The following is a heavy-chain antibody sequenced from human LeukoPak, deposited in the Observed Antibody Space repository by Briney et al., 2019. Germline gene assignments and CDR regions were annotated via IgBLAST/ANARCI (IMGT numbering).Heavy chain of an antibody. CDR3: AKARQIYYYYYGMDV. J-gene: IGHJ6*02. CDR1: GFTFSSYA. V-gene: IGHV3-23*01. Sequence: GGSLRLSCAASGFTFSSYAMSWVRQAPGKGLEWVSAISGSGGSTYYADPVKGRFTISRDNSKNTLYLQMNSLRAEDTAVYYCAKARQIYYYYYGMDVWGQGTTVTVSS. CDR2: ISGSGGST.